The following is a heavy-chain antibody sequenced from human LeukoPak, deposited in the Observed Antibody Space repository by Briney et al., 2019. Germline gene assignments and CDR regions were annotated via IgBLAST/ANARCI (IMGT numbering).Heavy chain of an antibody. J-gene: IGHJ2*01. CDR1: GGSITSPY. V-gene: IGHV4-59*11. CDR2: IHYSGSA. CDR3: ARPNPPVRGWYFDL. D-gene: IGHD1-14*01. Sequence: SETLSLTCTVSGGSITSPYWSWVRQPPGRGLEWIGHIHYSGSANSNPSLKGRVTTSVDTSKNQFSLKLSSVTAADTAVYYCARPNPPVRGWYFDLWGRGTLVTVSS.